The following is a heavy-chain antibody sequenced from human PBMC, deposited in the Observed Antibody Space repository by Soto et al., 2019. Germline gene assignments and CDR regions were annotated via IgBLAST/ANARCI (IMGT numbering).Heavy chain of an antibody. D-gene: IGHD3-22*01. CDR3: ATDLPRNYYDNNGSMGI. CDR1: GIIFSNTW. J-gene: IGHJ4*02. Sequence: PGGSLRLSCTASGIIFSNTWINWVRQAPGKGLEWVGRIKSNTDGGTTDYATPVKGRFALSRDDSQNTLYLQMTGLKAEDTAVYYCATDLPRNYYDNNGSMGIWGQGTLVTVSS. CDR2: IKSNTDGGTT. V-gene: IGHV3-15*01.